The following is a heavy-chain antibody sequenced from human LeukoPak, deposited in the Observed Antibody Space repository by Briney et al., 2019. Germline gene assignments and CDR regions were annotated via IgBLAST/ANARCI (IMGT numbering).Heavy chain of an antibody. J-gene: IGHJ6*02. D-gene: IGHD3-10*01. CDR1: GFTFDDYA. V-gene: IGHV3-43*02. CDR2: ISGDGGST. Sequence: GGSLRLSCAASGFTFDDYAMHWVRQAPGKGLEWVSLISGDGGSTYYADSVKGRFTISRDNSKNSLYLQMNSLRTEDTALYYCAKDSFPDSSNYKCYYYGMDVWGQGTRVTVSS. CDR3: AKDSFPDSSNYKCYYYGMDV.